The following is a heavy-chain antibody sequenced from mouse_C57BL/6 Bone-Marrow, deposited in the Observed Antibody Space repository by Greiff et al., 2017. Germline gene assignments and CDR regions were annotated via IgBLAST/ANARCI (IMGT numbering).Heavy chain of an antibody. CDR1: GFTFSSYG. CDR3: ARHPVAMDY. CDR2: ISSGGSYT. V-gene: IGHV5-6*01. Sequence: EVQLVESGGDLVKPGGSLKLSCAASGFTFSSYGMSWVRQTPDKRLEWVATISSGGSYTYYPDSVKGRFTISRDNAKNTLYLQMSSLKSEDTAMYYCARHPVAMDYWGQGTSVTVSS. J-gene: IGHJ4*01.